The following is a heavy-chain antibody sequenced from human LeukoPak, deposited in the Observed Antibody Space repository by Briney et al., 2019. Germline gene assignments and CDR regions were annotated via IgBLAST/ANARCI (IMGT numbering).Heavy chain of an antibody. CDR2: ISSSSGYI. Sequence: GGSLRLFCAASGFTFSSYSMNWVRQAPGKGLEWVSSISSSSGYIYYADSVKGRFTISRDNAKNSLYLQMNSLRAEDTAVYYCAREPRYYYGMDVWGKGTTVTVSS. J-gene: IGHJ6*04. CDR1: GFTFSSYS. CDR3: AREPRYYYGMDV. V-gene: IGHV3-21*01.